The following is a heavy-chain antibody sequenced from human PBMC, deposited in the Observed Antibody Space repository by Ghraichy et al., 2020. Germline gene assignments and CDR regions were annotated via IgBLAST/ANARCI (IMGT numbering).Heavy chain of an antibody. Sequence: SQTLSLTCTVSGGSISSYYWSWIRQPPGKGLEWIGYIYYSGSTNYNPSLKSRVTISVDTSKNQFSLKLSSVTAADTAVYYCARDAYSSSWYYYYGMDVWGQGTTVTVSS. CDR2: IYYSGST. J-gene: IGHJ6*02. CDR1: GGSISSYY. CDR3: ARDAYSSSWYYYYGMDV. D-gene: IGHD6-13*01. V-gene: IGHV4-59*01.